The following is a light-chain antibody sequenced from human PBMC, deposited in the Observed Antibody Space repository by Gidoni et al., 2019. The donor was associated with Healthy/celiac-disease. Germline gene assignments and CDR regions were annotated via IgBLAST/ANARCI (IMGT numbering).Light chain of an antibody. J-gene: IGKJ1*01. Sequence: EIVMTQSPATLSVSPGDSATLSCRASQSVSSNLAWYQQKPGQAPRPLIYGASTRATGILARFSGSGSGTEFTLTISSLQSEDFAVYYCQQYNNWPRTFGQGTKVEIK. CDR1: QSVSSN. V-gene: IGKV3-15*01. CDR2: GAS. CDR3: QQYNNWPRT.